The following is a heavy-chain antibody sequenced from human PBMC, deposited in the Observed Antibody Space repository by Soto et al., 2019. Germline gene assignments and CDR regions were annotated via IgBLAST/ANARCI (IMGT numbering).Heavy chain of an antibody. CDR1: GFSLTTSAVG. D-gene: IGHD3-9*01. J-gene: IGHJ5*02. Sequence: QITLKESGPTLVKPTQTLTLTCTFSGFSLTTSAVGVGWIRQPPGKALEWLALIYWDDDKRYNPSLKSRLTIAKDTSNDHVVLTMINIDPVDSAPCYYAHSRSDILTAFYYGWFDPWGQGTLVTVSP. CDR3: AHSRSDILTAFYYGWFDP. CDR2: IYWDDDK. V-gene: IGHV2-5*02.